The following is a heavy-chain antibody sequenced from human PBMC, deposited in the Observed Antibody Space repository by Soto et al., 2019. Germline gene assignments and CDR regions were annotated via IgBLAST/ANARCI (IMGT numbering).Heavy chain of an antibody. D-gene: IGHD3-10*01. V-gene: IGHV1-18*04. J-gene: IGHJ5*02. CDR2: ISAYNGNT. CDR1: GYTFTSYG. Sequence: QVQLVQSGAEVKKPGASVKVSCKASGYTFTSYGISWVRQAPGQGLEWMGWISAYNGNTNYAQKLQGRVTMTTDTSTSTAYMERRSLRSDDTAVYYCARDMGSGSYYNPYWGGWFDPWGQGTLVTVSS. CDR3: ARDMGSGSYYNPYWGGWFDP.